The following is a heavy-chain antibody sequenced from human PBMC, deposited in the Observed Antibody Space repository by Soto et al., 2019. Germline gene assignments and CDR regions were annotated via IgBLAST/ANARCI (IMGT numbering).Heavy chain of an antibody. J-gene: IGHJ5*02. V-gene: IGHV1-2*02. D-gene: IGHD3-10*01. CDR1: GYTFTDFY. CDR2: IRPDSGDT. Sequence: GASVKVSCKASGYTFTDFYLHWVRQAPGQGPEWMGWIRPDSGDTGYAQIFHGRVTMTCDTSISTAYMELTSVRSDDTAVYYCARGSFVSGNRRPSDPWGQGTLVTVSS. CDR3: ARGSFVSGNRRPSDP.